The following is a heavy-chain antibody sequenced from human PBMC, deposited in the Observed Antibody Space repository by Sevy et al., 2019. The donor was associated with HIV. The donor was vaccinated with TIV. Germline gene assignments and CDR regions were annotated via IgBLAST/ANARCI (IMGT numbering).Heavy chain of an antibody. V-gene: IGHV3-30*14. CDR1: RFAFSSYA. CDR3: AMGEGFFLY. Sequence: GGFLRLSCAASRFAFSSYAVHCVRQAPGKGLEWVAFISHDGTNTDYAASVKGRFTISRDNSRNTLHLDISSLRVEDTAVYYCAMGEGFFLYWGQGTTVTVSS. CDR2: ISHDGTNT. J-gene: IGHJ4*02.